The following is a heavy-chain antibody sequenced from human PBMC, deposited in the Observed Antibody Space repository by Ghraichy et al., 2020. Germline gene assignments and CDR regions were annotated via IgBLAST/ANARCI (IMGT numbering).Heavy chain of an antibody. CDR3: AKGLGQYGDYSDALHI. CDR1: GFTFRSYA. Sequence: GGSLRLSCAASGFTFRSYAMSWVRQAPGKGLEWVSDISGSGGSTYYADSVKGRFTISRDNSKNTLYVQMNSLRAEDTAVYYCAKGLGQYGDYSDALHIWGQGTMVTVSS. V-gene: IGHV3-23*01. CDR2: ISGSGGST. J-gene: IGHJ3*02. D-gene: IGHD4-17*01.